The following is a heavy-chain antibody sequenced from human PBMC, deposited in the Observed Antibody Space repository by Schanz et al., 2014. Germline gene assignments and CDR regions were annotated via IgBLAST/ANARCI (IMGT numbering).Heavy chain of an antibody. D-gene: IGHD1-26*01. Sequence: VQLLESGGGLVQPGGSLQLSCSASGFPFRNYALSWVRQAPGKGLAWVSAISGSGGSTYYEDSVKGRFTISRDNSKNTLYLQMNSLRAEDTAVYYCVKDLQRELLRDDHYYGMDVWGQGTTVTVSS. CDR1: GFPFRNYA. J-gene: IGHJ6*02. CDR3: VKDLQRELLRDDHYYGMDV. V-gene: IGHV3-23*01. CDR2: ISGSGGST.